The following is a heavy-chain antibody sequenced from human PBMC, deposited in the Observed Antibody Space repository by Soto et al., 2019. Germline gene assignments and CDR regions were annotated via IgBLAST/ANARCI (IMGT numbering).Heavy chain of an antibody. CDR2: IIPILDIP. V-gene: IGHV1-69*02. CDR3: ASHFTGVLVLGTSPPGGDNYGWDV. CDR1: GGTFSRYT. Sequence: QVQLVQSGAEVKKPGSSVKVSCKASGGTFSRYTFTWVRQAPGQGLEWMGRIIPILDIPNYAQNFQGRVTITADKPTITACMELRSRTSDDTAVYYFASHFTGVLVLGTSPPGGDNYGWDVWGQGTTVTVSS. D-gene: IGHD2-8*02. J-gene: IGHJ6*02.